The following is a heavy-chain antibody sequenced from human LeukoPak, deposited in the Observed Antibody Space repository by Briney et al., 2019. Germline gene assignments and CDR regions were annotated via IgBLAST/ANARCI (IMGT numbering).Heavy chain of an antibody. V-gene: IGHV3-30*18. Sequence: PGGSLRLSCAASGFTFSSYGMHWVRQAPGKGLEWVAVISYDGSNKYYAYSVRGRFTISRDNSKNTLYLQMNSLRAEDTSVYYCTKDIRCGYCSSTSCYYFDYLVQGTLVTVSS. D-gene: IGHD2-2*03. CDR3: TKDIRCGYCSSTSCYYFDY. CDR2: ISYDGSNK. CDR1: GFTFSSYG. J-gene: IGHJ4*02.